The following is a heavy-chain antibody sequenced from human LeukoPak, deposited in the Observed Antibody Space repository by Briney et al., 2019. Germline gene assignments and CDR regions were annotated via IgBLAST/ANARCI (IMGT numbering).Heavy chain of an antibody. Sequence: GGSLRLSCAASGFTFSSYSMNWVRQAPGKGLKWVSSISSSSSYIYYADSVKGRFTISRDNAKNSLYLQMNSLRAEDTAVYYCAREPIRYCSSTSCPLDYWGQGTLVTVSS. CDR3: AREPIRYCSSTSCPLDY. CDR1: GFTFSSYS. J-gene: IGHJ4*02. CDR2: ISSSSSYI. V-gene: IGHV3-21*01. D-gene: IGHD2-2*01.